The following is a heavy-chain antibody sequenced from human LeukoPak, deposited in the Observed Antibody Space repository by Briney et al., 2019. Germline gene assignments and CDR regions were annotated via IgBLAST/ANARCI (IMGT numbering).Heavy chain of an antibody. CDR1: GVTFSSYS. CDR2: ISSSSSYI. Sequence: GGSLRLSCAASGVTFSSYSMNWVRQAPGKGLEWVSSISSSSSYIYYADSVKGRFTISRDNAKNSLYLQMNSLRAEDTAVYYCASLYSSSWYGWFDPWGQGTLVTVSS. J-gene: IGHJ5*02. D-gene: IGHD6-13*01. CDR3: ASLYSSSWYGWFDP. V-gene: IGHV3-21*01.